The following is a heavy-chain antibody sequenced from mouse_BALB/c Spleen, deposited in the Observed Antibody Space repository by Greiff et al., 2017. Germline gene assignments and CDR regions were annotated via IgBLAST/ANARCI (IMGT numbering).Heavy chain of an antibody. V-gene: IGHV3-2*02. Sequence: ESGPGLVKPSQSLSLTCTVTGYSITSDYAWNWIRQFPGNKLEWMGYISYSGSTSYNPSLKSRISITRDTSKNQFFLQLNSVTTEDTATYYCARDYRYYFDYWGQGTTLTVSS. J-gene: IGHJ2*01. CDR2: ISYSGST. D-gene: IGHD2-14*01. CDR3: ARDYRYYFDY. CDR1: GYSITSDYA.